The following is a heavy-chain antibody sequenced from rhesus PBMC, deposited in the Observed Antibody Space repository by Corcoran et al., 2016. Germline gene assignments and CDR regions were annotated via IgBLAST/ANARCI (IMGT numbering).Heavy chain of an antibody. J-gene: IGHJ4*01. CDR1: GYTFTSYY. CDR3: TRARFTNHFDY. D-gene: IGHD7-45*01. Sequence: QVQQVQSGAEVTKPRASVKLSCKASGYTFTSYYINWVGQASGQVLEWMGWTNPTNDNTAYAQKFQGRVTMTRDTSTSTAYMELSSLRSEDTAVYYCTRARFTNHFDYWGQGVLVTVSS. CDR2: TNPTNDNT. V-gene: IGHV1S9*01.